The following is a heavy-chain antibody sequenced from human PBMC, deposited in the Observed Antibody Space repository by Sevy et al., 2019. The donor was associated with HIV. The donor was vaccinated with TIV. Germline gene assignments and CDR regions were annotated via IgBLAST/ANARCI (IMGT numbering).Heavy chain of an antibody. Sequence: GGSLRLSCAASGFTFDDYAMHWVRQAPGKGLEWVSGISWNSGSIGYADSVKGRFTISRDNAKNSLYLQMNSLRAEDMALYYCAKARVPYYYDSSGYDAFDIWGQGTMGTAS. V-gene: IGHV3-9*03. J-gene: IGHJ3*02. CDR3: AKARVPYYYDSSGYDAFDI. D-gene: IGHD3-22*01. CDR2: ISWNSGSI. CDR1: GFTFDDYA.